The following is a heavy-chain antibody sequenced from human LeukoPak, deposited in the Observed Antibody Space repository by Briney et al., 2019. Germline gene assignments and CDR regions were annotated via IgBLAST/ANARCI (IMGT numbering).Heavy chain of an antibody. V-gene: IGHV3-74*01. J-gene: IGHJ5*02. CDR3: VRDLQRHYLGVAVAGRRRWFDP. D-gene: IGHD6-13*01. CDR1: GFTFSTYW. Sequence: PGGSLRLSCAASGFTFSTYWMHWVRQAPGKGLVWVSRINSDGSRISYADSVKGRFTISRDNAKNTLYLQMNSLRAEDTAIYYCVRDLQRHYLGVAVAGRRRWFDPWGQGTLVTVSS. CDR2: INSDGSRI.